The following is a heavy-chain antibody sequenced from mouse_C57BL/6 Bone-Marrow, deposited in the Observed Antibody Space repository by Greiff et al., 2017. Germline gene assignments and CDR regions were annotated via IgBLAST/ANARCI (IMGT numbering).Heavy chain of an antibody. CDR2: FSNLAYSI. CDR3: ASDCYGSSYGYYAMDY. Sequence: EVMLVESGGGLVQPGGSLKLSCAASGFTFSDYGMAWVRQAPRKGPEWVAFFSNLAYSIYYADTVTGRFTFSRENAKNTLYLEMSSLRSEDTAMYYCASDCYGSSYGYYAMDYWGQGTSVTVSS. J-gene: IGHJ4*01. V-gene: IGHV5-15*04. CDR1: GFTFSDYG. D-gene: IGHD1-1*01.